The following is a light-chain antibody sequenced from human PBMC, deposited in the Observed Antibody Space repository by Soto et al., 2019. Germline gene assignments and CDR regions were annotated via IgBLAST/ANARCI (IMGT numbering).Light chain of an antibody. CDR1: QSISSW. CDR3: QQYNSYSYT. Sequence: DIQMTQSPSTLSASVGDRVTITCRASQSISSWLAWYQQKPGKAPKLLIYKASSLESVVPSRLSGSGSGTEFTLTISSLQPDDFATYYCQQYNSYSYTFGQGT. CDR2: KAS. J-gene: IGKJ2*01. V-gene: IGKV1-5*03.